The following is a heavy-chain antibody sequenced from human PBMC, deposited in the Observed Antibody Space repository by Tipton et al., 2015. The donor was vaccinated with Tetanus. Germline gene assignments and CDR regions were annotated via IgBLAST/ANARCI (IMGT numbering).Heavy chain of an antibody. CDR1: GASIGSISYY. V-gene: IGHV4-61*01. J-gene: IGHJ4*02. Sequence: TLSLTCTVSGASIGSISYYWSWIRQPPGKGLEWIGYTYYSGSTGYNPSLKSRVTISIDSSKNQFSLKLTSVTAADTAVYYCARERSGFNVGHLDVWGPGILVIVSS. D-gene: IGHD3-3*01. CDR2: TYYSGST. CDR3: ARERSGFNVGHLDV.